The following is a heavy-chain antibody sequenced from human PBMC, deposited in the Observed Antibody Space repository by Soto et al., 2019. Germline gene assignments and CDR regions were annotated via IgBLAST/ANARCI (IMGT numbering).Heavy chain of an antibody. V-gene: IGHV4-59*01. CDR2: IYYSGST. D-gene: IGHD3-10*01. J-gene: IGHJ5*02. CDR3: ARDPAFGDNANWFDP. Sequence: PSETLSLTCTVSGGSISSYYWSWIRQPPGKGLEWIGYIYYSGSTNYNPSLKSRVTISVDTSKNQFSLKLSSVTAADTAVYYCARDPAFGDNANWFDPCGQGTLVTVSS. CDR1: GGSISSYY.